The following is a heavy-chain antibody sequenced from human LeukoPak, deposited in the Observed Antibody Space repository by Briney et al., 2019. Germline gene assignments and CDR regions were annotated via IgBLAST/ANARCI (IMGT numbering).Heavy chain of an antibody. V-gene: IGHV4-59*01. CDR1: GGSISTYY. D-gene: IGHD6-19*01. Sequence: SETLSLTCTVSGGSISTYYWSWIRQPPGKGRECIGYIYYSGSTNYSPSLKSRVTISVDTSKNHFSLNLSSETTADTAVYYCARVVSGLVRPDHDAFYIWGKGTMVSVSS. CDR2: IYYSGST. J-gene: IGHJ3*02. CDR3: ARVVSGLVRPDHDAFYI.